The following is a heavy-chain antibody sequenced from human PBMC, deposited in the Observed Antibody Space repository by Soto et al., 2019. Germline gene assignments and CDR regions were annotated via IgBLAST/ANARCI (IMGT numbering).Heavy chain of an antibody. CDR3: AKSGFLEWLSEYFQH. D-gene: IGHD3-3*01. CDR1: GFTFSSYE. J-gene: IGHJ1*01. CDR2: ISSSGSTI. V-gene: IGHV3-48*03. Sequence: QTGGSLRLSCAASGFTFSSYEMNWVRQAPGKGLEWVSYISSSGSTIYYADSVKGRFTISRDNAKNSLYLQMNSLRAEDTAVYYCAKSGFLEWLSEYFQHWGHGTLVTVSS.